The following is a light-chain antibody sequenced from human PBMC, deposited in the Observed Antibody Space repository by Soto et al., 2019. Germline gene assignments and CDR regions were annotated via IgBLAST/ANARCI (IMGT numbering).Light chain of an antibody. CDR2: DAS. Sequence: EIVLTQSPATLSLSPGERAALSCRASQSVGTYLAWYQQKPGQAPRLLIYDASNRATGIPARFSGSGSGADFALTSGSLEPEDLAVYYCQQHSTWLTFDGGTKVE. CDR1: QSVGTY. J-gene: IGKJ4*02. CDR3: QQHSTWLT. V-gene: IGKV3-11*01.